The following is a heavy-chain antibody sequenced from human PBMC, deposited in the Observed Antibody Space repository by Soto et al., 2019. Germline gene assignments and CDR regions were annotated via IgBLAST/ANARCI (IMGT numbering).Heavy chain of an antibody. CDR1: GCSINNNNYY. CDR2: IYQSGST. CDR3: ARISNFDFWSGPDALDI. Sequence: SETLSLTCTFSGCSINNNNYYWGWIRQPPGKGLEWIGNIYQSGSTYNNPSLESRVTISIDTSKNQFSLRLSSVTAADTAVYYCARISNFDFWSGPDALDIWGQGTKVTVSS. D-gene: IGHD3-3*01. V-gene: IGHV4-39*01. J-gene: IGHJ3*02.